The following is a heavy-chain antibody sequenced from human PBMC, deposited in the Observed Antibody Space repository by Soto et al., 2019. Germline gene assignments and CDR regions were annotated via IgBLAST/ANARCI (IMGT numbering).Heavy chain of an antibody. CDR3: ARERDYYDSSGYNYYYYGMDV. CDR1: GYSISSGYY. Sequence: PSETLSLTCAVSGYSISSGYYWGWSRQPPGKGLEWIGSIYHSVSTYYNPSLKSRVTISVDTSKNQFSLKLSSVTAADTAVYYCARERDYYDSSGYNYYYYGMDVWGQGTTVTVSS. V-gene: IGHV4-38-2*02. D-gene: IGHD3-22*01. J-gene: IGHJ6*02. CDR2: IYHSVST.